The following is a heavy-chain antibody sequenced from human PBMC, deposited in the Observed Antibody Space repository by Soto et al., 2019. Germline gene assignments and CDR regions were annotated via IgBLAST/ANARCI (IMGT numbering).Heavy chain of an antibody. CDR3: ARGYCSSSSCYEFDH. CDR1: GGSLTSYY. Sequence: SETLSLTCTFPGGSLTSYYWIWIRQPPGKGLEWIGSIHNSGSTNYNPSLKGRVTISLDTPKKQFSLKVSSVTAADTAMYYCARGYCSSSSCYEFDHWGQGSLVTVSS. D-gene: IGHD2-2*01. CDR2: IHNSGST. J-gene: IGHJ4*02. V-gene: IGHV4-59*01.